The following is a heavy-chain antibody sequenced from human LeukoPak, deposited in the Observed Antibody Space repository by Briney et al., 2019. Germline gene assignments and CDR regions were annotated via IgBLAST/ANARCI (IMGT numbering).Heavy chain of an antibody. D-gene: IGHD3-9*01. CDR3: ARGLRYFDWLSPLVAFDI. CDR1: GGSISSGDYY. CDR2: IYYSGST. V-gene: IGHV4-30-4*08. J-gene: IGHJ3*02. Sequence: SLTLSLTCTVSGGSISSGDYYWSWIRQPPGKGLEWIGYIYYSGSTYYNPSLKSRVTISVDTSKNQFSLKLSSVTAADTAVYYCARGLRYFDWLSPLVAFDIWGQGTMVTVSS.